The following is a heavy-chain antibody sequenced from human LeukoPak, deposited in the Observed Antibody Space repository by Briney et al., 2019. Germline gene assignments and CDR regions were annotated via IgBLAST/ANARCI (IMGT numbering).Heavy chain of an antibody. J-gene: IGHJ6*03. D-gene: IGHD2-2*01. CDR1: GGSISSNSYY. Sequence: SETLSLTCAVSGGSISSNSYYWGWIRQPPGKGLEWIGSIYYSGSTYYNPSLKSRVTISVDTSKNQFSLKLSSVTAADTAVYYCARDQEAYCSSTSCYEYYYYMDVWGKGTTVTISS. CDR3: ARDQEAYCSSTSCYEYYYYMDV. CDR2: IYYSGST. V-gene: IGHV4-39*07.